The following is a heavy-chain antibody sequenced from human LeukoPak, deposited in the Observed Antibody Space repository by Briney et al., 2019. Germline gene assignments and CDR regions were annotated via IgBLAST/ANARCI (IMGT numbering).Heavy chain of an antibody. CDR2: IYDSGST. D-gene: IGHD2-15*01. V-gene: IGHV4-59*01. Sequence: SETLSLTCTVSGGSISSYYWSWIRQPPGKGLDWIGCIYDSGSTNYNPSLKSRVTISVDTSKNQFSLKLSSVTAADTAVYYCAREGCSGGSCSYLYYGMDVWGQGITVTVSS. CDR3: AREGCSGGSCSYLYYGMDV. CDR1: GGSISSYY. J-gene: IGHJ6*02.